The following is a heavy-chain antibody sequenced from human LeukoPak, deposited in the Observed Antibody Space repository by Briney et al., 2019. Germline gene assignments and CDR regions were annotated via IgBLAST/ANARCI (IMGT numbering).Heavy chain of an antibody. CDR3: ARDANYYGSGSYYYYYMDV. J-gene: IGHJ6*03. D-gene: IGHD3-10*01. CDR1: GYTFTGYY. V-gene: IGHV1-2*02. Sequence: ASVKVSCKASGYTFTGYYMHWVRQAPGQGLEWMGWINPNSGGTNYAQKFQGRVTMTRDTSISTAYMELSRLRSDDTAVYYCARDANYYGSGSYYYYYMDVWGKGTTVTVSS. CDR2: INPNSGGT.